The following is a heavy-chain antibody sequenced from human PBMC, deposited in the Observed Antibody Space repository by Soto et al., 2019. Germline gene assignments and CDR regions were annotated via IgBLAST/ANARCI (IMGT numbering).Heavy chain of an antibody. J-gene: IGHJ4*02. V-gene: IGHV1-69*06. CDR1: GGTFRSNP. CDR2: IIPVFGTI. Sequence: QMQLVQSGAEVKKPGSSVKVSCKASGGTFRSNPISWVRQAPGQGLEWMGQIIPVFGTINYARRFQGRVTITADKSTSTAYMELSSLRSGDTAVYYCAREPGDSYGEYGPYYFDXWXXGXLXXVXS. D-gene: IGHD4-17*01. CDR3: AREPGDSYGEYGPYYFDX.